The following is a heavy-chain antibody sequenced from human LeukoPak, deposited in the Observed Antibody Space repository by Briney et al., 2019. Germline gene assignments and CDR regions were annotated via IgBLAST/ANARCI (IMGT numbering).Heavy chain of an antibody. CDR3: ARDEGGSSWYFYNWFDP. J-gene: IGHJ5*02. CDR2: INHSGST. CDR1: GGSFSGYY. Sequence: PSETLSLTCAVYGGSFSGYYWSWIRQPPGKGLEWIGEINHSGSTNYNPSLKSRVTISVDTSKNQFSLKLSSVTAADTAVYYCARDEGGSSWYFYNWFDPWGQGTLVTVSS. V-gene: IGHV4-34*01. D-gene: IGHD6-13*01.